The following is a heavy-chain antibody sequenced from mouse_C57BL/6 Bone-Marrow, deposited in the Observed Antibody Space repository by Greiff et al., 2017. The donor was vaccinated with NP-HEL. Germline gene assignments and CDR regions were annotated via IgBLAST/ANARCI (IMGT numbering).Heavy chain of an antibody. CDR3: ARGVYYGSSYVAY. CDR2: IYPRSGNT. D-gene: IGHD1-1*01. J-gene: IGHJ3*01. V-gene: IGHV1-81*01. CDR1: GYTFTSYG. Sequence: VQLVESGAELARPGASVKLSCKASGYTFTSYGISWVKQRTGQGLEWIGEIYPRSGNTYYNEKFKGKATLTADKSSSTAYMELRSLTSEDSAVYFCARGVYYGSSYVAYWGQGTLVTVSA.